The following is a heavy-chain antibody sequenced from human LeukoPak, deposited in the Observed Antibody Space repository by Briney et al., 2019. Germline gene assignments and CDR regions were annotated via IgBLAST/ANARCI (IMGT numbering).Heavy chain of an antibody. CDR2: IYYSGST. V-gene: IGHV4-39*07. Sequence: SETLSLTCTVSGGSISSSSYYWGWIRQPPGKGLEWIGSIYYSGSTNYNPSLKSRVTISVDTSKNQFSLKLSSVTAADTAVYYCARGRDLVSGTDAFDIWGQGTMVTVSS. J-gene: IGHJ3*02. CDR1: GGSISSSSYY. D-gene: IGHD2-2*01. CDR3: ARGRDLVSGTDAFDI.